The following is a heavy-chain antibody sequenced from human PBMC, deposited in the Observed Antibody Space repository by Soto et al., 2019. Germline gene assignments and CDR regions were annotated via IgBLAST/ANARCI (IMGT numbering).Heavy chain of an antibody. Sequence: ASVKVSCKASGYTFTSYGISWVRQAPGQGLEWMGWISAYNGNTNYAQKLQGRVTMTTDTSTSTAYMELRSLRSDDTAVYYCARLSSDCSSTSCYELYLFDYWGQGTLVTVSS. CDR2: ISAYNGNT. V-gene: IGHV1-18*01. CDR1: GYTFTSYG. CDR3: ARLSSDCSSTSCYELYLFDY. J-gene: IGHJ4*02. D-gene: IGHD2-2*01.